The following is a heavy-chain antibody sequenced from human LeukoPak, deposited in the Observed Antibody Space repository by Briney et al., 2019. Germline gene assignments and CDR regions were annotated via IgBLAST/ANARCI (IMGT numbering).Heavy chain of an antibody. Sequence: SETLSLTCTVSGGSFSSYYWSWIRQPPGKGLEWIGYIYYSGSTNYNPSLTSRVTISVDTSKNQFSLKLSTVTAADTAVYYCARLTPSDSSSWYWYFGLWGRGTLVTVSS. D-gene: IGHD6-13*01. J-gene: IGHJ2*01. V-gene: IGHV4-59*08. CDR3: ARLTPSDSSSWYWYFGL. CDR1: GGSFSSYY. CDR2: IYYSGST.